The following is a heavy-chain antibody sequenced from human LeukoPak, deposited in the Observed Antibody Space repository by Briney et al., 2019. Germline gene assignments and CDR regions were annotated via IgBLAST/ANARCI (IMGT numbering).Heavy chain of an antibody. J-gene: IGHJ4*02. CDR3: ARSPSTMIVEYQIDY. D-gene: IGHD3-22*01. V-gene: IGHV5-51*01. CDR2: IYPGDSDT. CDR1: GYSFTSYW. Sequence: GESLKISCKGSGYSFTSYWIGWVRQMPGKGLEWMGIIYPGDSDTRYSPSFQGQVTISADKSISTAYLQWSSLKASDTAMYYCARSPSTMIVEYQIDYWGQGTLVTVSS.